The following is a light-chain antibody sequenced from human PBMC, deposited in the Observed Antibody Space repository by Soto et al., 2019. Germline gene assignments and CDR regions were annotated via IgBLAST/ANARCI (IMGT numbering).Light chain of an antibody. CDR2: EVS. Sequence: QSVLTQPASVSGSPGQSITISCTGTSSDGGGYNYVSWYQQHPGKAPKLMIYEVSNRPSGVSNRFSGSKSGNTAPLTISGIHADDEAAYYCSSNTSSSTLVFGTGTKVTVL. V-gene: IGLV2-14*01. CDR1: SSDGGGYNY. J-gene: IGLJ1*01. CDR3: SSNTSSSTLV.